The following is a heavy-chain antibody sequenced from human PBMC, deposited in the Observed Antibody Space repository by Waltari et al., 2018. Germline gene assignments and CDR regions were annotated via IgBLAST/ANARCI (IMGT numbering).Heavy chain of an antibody. Sequence: EVQLVESGGGLVKPGGSLRLSCAASGFTFSSYSMNWVRQAPGKGLEWVSSISSSSSYIYYEDSVKGRFTISRDNAKNSLYLQMNSLRAEDTAVYYCAREQGGYFDYWGQGTLVTVSS. J-gene: IGHJ4*02. V-gene: IGHV3-21*01. CDR2: ISSSSSYI. CDR3: AREQGGYFDY. CDR1: GFTFSSYS. D-gene: IGHD3-16*01.